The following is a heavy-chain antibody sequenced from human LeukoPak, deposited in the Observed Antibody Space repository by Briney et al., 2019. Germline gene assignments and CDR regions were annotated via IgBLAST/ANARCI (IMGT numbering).Heavy chain of an antibody. CDR3: ARDPSSFGGRFDP. D-gene: IGHD3-10*01. V-gene: IGHV4-4*07. CDR1: GVSNSSYY. CDR2: IYSSGST. Sequence: SETLSLTCTVSGVSNSSYYWNWIRQPAGKGLEWIGRIYSSGSTNYNPSLKSRVTMSVDTSKNHFSLKLSSVTAADTAAYYCARDPSSFGGRFDPWGQGTLVAVSS. J-gene: IGHJ5*02.